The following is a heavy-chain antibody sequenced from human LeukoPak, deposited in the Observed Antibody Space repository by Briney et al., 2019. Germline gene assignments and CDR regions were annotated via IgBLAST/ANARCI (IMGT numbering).Heavy chain of an antibody. Sequence: SETLSLTCAVSGYSIGSGYYWGWIRQPPGKGLEWIGSIYHSGSTYYNPSLKSRVTISVDTSKNQFSLKLSSVTAADTAVYYCAREIRLDYYDSSGYYYRDAFDIWGQGTMVTVSS. D-gene: IGHD3-22*01. CDR2: IYHSGST. CDR3: AREIRLDYYDSSGYYYRDAFDI. CDR1: GYSIGSGYY. V-gene: IGHV4-38-2*02. J-gene: IGHJ3*02.